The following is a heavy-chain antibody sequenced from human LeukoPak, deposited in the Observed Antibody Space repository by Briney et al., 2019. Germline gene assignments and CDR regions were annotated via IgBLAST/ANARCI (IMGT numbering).Heavy chain of an antibody. J-gene: IGHJ4*02. V-gene: IGHV3-7*01. CDR3: ARLDHDSSGSFDY. D-gene: IGHD3-22*01. CDR1: GFTFSSYW. Sequence: HAGGSLRLSCAASGFTFSSYWMSWVRQAPGKGLEWVANIKQDGSEKYYVDSVKGRFTISRDNAKNSLYLQMNSLRAEDTAVYYCARLDHDSSGSFDYWGQGTLVTVSS. CDR2: IKQDGSEK.